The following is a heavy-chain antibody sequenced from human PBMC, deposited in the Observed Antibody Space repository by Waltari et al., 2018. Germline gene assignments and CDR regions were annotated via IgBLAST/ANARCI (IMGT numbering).Heavy chain of an antibody. CDR2: SGSRTKGDAT. CDR3: IRPFEMGID. D-gene: IGHD7-27*01. CDR1: GLLFSDYA. V-gene: IGHV3-73*01. Sequence: EVQLVESGGALVQPGGSLKLSCAASGLLFSDYAMHWVRQASGKGPEWVGRSGSRTKGDATAYAEAVQGRFTISRDDSKNTAYLEMNSLKTDDTAVYDCIRPFEMGIDWGQGTLVTVSS. J-gene: IGHJ4*02.